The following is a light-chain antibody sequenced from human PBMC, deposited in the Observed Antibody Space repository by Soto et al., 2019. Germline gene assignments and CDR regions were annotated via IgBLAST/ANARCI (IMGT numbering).Light chain of an antibody. CDR1: QHVDRY. Sequence: DIQMTQSPSSLSASVGDSVTITCRTSQHVDRYLSWYQQIPGRAPKLLIYSASSLVSGVPPRFRGSASGTEFTLSISSLQREDFATYFGQQSSNIPWTFGQGTKVEMK. CDR3: QQSSNIPWT. CDR2: SAS. J-gene: IGKJ1*01. V-gene: IGKV1-39*01.